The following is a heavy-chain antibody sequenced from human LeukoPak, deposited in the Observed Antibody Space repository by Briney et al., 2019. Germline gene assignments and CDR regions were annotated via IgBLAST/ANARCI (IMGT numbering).Heavy chain of an antibody. J-gene: IGHJ4*02. CDR1: GGSFSGYY. CDR3: ARVVEGYYFDY. CDR2: INHSGST. D-gene: IGHD2-2*01. Sequence: SETLSLTCAVCGGSFSGYYWRWIRQPPGKGLEGIGEINHSGSTNCNPSLKSRVTISVDTSKNQFSLTLSSVTAADTAVYYCARVVEGYYFDYWGQGTLVTVSS. V-gene: IGHV4-34*01.